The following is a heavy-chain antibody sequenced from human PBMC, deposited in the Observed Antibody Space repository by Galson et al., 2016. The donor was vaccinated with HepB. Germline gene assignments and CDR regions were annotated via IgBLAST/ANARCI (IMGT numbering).Heavy chain of an antibody. J-gene: IGHJ4*02. V-gene: IGHV1-2*06. D-gene: IGHD5-24*01. CDR3: AREARRDGYNLDY. CDR1: GYTFTVYY. CDR2: INPNSGGT. Sequence: SVKVSCKASGYTFTVYYIQWVRQAPGQGLEWMGRINPNSGGTNYPQRFQGRVSMTRDTSINTVYMELTSLRSDDTAVYYCAREARRDGYNLDYWGQGTLVTASS.